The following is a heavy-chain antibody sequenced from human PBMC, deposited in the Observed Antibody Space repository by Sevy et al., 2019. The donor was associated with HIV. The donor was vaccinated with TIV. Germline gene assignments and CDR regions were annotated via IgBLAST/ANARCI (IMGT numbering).Heavy chain of an antibody. D-gene: IGHD1-26*01. J-gene: IGHJ4*02. Sequence: GGSLRLSCAASGFTFSNAWMSWVRQPPGKGLEWVGHIKSKSEGGTRDFAAPVKGRFAISRDDSKNTLYLQMDSLKTEDTAVYYCAAGVGASDFDYWGQGILVTVSS. CDR3: AAGVGASDFDY. CDR1: GFTFSNAW. V-gene: IGHV3-15*01. CDR2: IKSKSEGGTR.